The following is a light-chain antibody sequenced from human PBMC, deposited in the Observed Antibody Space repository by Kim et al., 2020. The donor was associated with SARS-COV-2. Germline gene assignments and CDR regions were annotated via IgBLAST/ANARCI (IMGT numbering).Light chain of an antibody. J-gene: IGKJ3*01. CDR3: QQYGSSFT. CDR2: GAS. CDR1: HSMIGSY. V-gene: IGKV3-20*01. Sequence: LSLGERAHLSCRTRHSMIGSYVAWYQQKPGQAPRLLIYGASTRATGIPDRFSGSGSGTDFTLTISRLEPEDLAVYYCQQYGSSFTFGPGTKGDIK.